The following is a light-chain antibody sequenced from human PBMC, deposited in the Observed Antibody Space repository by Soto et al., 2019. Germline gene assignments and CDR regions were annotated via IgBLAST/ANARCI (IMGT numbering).Light chain of an antibody. J-gene: IGLJ3*02. CDR2: SNN. CDR1: SSNIGSNT. V-gene: IGLV1-44*01. Sequence: QSVLTQPPSASGTPGQRVTISCSGSSSNIGSNTVSWYQQLPGTAPKLLIYSNNQRLSGVPDRFSGSKSGTSASLAISGLQSEDEADYYCAAWDDSLNGWVFGGGTQLTVL. CDR3: AAWDDSLNGWV.